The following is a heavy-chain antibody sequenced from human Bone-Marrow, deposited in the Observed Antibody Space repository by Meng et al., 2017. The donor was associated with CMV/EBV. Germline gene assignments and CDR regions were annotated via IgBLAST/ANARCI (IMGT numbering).Heavy chain of an antibody. CDR3: ARGVPQARPIDY. Sequence: SETLSLTCTVSGGSISSSSYYWGWIRQPPGKGLEWIGSIYYSGSTYYNPSLKSRVTISVDTSKNQFSLKLSSVTAADTAVYYCARGVPQARPIDYWGQGPLVTFYS. CDR2: IYYSGST. D-gene: IGHD6-6*01. V-gene: IGHV4-39*07. J-gene: IGHJ4*02. CDR1: GGSISSSSYY.